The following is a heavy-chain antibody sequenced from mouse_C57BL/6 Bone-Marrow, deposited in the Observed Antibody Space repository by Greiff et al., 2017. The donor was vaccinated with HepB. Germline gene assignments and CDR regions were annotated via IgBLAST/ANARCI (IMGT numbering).Heavy chain of an antibody. V-gene: IGHV2-2*01. J-gene: IGHJ3*01. CDR3: ARSTIMIETWFAY. CDR1: GFSLTSYG. Sequence: VHLVESGPGLVQPSQSLSITCTVSGFSLTSYGVHWVRQSPGKGLEWLGVIWSGGSTDYNAAFISRLSISKDNSKSQVFFKMNSLQADDTAIYYCARSTIMIETWFAYWGQGTLVTVSA. D-gene: IGHD2-4*01. CDR2: IWSGGST.